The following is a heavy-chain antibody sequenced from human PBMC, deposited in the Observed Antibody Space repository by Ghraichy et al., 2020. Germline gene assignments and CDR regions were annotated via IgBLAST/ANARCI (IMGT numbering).Heavy chain of an antibody. CDR3: ARGWDLLYSFDY. D-gene: IGHD1-26*01. J-gene: IGHJ4*02. CDR2: ITGSGGRT. CDR1: GFTFSSYA. V-gene: IGHV3-23*01. Sequence: ETLSLTCAASGFTFSSYAMNWVRQAPGKGLEWVSTITGSGGRTYYADSVKGRFTISRDNSKNTLYLQMNSLRAEDTAVYYCARGWDLLYSFDYWGQGTLVTVSS.